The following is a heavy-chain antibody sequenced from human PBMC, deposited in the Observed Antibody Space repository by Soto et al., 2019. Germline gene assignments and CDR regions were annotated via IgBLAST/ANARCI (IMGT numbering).Heavy chain of an antibody. D-gene: IGHD2-15*01. V-gene: IGHV3-21*01. J-gene: IGHJ3*02. CDR1: GFTFSTYS. CDR3: ARRRGPERDCSVGSCYSRRDAFDI. Sequence: GGPLRLSCAASGFTFSTYSMNWVRQAPGQGMEWVSSISSSHSYISYADSVRGRFIISRDNAENSLFLQMNSLRAEDTAVYYCARRRGPERDCSVGSCYSRRDAFDIWGQGTMVTVSS. CDR2: ISSSHSYI.